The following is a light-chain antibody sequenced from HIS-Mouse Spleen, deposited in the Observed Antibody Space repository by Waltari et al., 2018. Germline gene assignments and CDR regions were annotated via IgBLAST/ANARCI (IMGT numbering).Light chain of an antibody. CDR3: YSTDSSGNHRV. J-gene: IGLJ3*02. V-gene: IGLV3-10*01. CDR2: EDC. Sequence: SYELTQPPSVSVSPGQTARITCSGDALPKKYAYWYQQKSGQAPVLVIYEDCKRPSGIPERFAGSSAGTMATLTISGAQVDDEADYYCYSTDSSGNHRVFGGGTKLTVL. CDR1: ALPKKY.